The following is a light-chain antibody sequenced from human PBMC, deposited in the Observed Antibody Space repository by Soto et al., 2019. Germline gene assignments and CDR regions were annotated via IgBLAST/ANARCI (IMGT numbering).Light chain of an antibody. J-gene: IGKJ4*01. CDR3: QQRSNWPLT. V-gene: IGKV3-11*01. Sequence: EIVLTQSPATLSLSPGERATLSCRASQSVSSYLAWYQQKPGQAPRLLIYDASSRATGIPARFSGSGSGTDFTLTISSLESEDYAAYYCQQRSNWPLTFGGGTKVEIK. CDR2: DAS. CDR1: QSVSSY.